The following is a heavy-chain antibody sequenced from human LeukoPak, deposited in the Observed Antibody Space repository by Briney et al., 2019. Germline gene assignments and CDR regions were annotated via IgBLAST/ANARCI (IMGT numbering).Heavy chain of an antibody. J-gene: IGHJ4*02. V-gene: IGHV4-38-2*01. D-gene: IGHD6-19*01. CDR2: IYHSGST. CDR1: GYSISSGYY. CDR3: ARYLGSSKFDY. Sequence: SETLSLTCAVSGYSISSGYYWGWSRQPPGEGLGWIGSIYHSGSTYYNPSLKSRVTISVDTSKNQFSLKLSSVTAANTAVYYCARYLGSSKFDYWGQGTLVTVSS.